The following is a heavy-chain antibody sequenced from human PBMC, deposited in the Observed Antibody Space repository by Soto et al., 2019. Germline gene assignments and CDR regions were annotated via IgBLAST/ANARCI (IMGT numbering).Heavy chain of an antibody. CDR2: INPTGGIA. V-gene: IGHV1-69*10. D-gene: IGHD5-12*01. J-gene: IGHJ5*02. CDR1: GYTFTNYY. CDR3: ARGSGGYSGYDSTPYNWFDP. Sequence: ASVKVSCKASGYTFTNYYIHWVRQAPGQGLEWMGVINPTGGIANYAQKFQGRVTITADKSTSTAYMELSSLRSEDTAVYYCARGSGGYSGYDSTPYNWFDPWGQGTLVTVSS.